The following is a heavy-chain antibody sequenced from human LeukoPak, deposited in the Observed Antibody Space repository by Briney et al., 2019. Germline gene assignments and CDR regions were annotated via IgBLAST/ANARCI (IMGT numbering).Heavy chain of an antibody. Sequence: GGSLRLSCAASGFTVSSNYMSWVRQAPGKGLEWVSVIYSGGSTYYADSVKGRFTISRDNSKNTLYLQMNSLRAEDTAVYYCARGPERLYYYDSSGYDYWGQGTLVTVSS. CDR3: ARGPERLYYYDSSGYDY. D-gene: IGHD3-22*01. CDR2: IYSGGST. CDR1: GFTVSSNY. J-gene: IGHJ4*02. V-gene: IGHV3-66*01.